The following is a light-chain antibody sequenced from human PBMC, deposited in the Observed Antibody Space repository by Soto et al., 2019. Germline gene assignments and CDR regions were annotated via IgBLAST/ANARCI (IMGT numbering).Light chain of an antibody. V-gene: IGLV1-40*01. CDR1: SSNIGAGYD. J-gene: IGLJ2*01. CDR2: GYS. CDR3: QSYDSSLSGSV. Sequence: QSVLTQPPSVSGAPGQRVTISCTGSSSNIGAGYDVHWYQQLPGTAPKLLIYGYSSRPSGVPDRFSGSKSGTSASLAITGLQAEDEADYYCQSYDSSLSGSVFGGGTQLTVL.